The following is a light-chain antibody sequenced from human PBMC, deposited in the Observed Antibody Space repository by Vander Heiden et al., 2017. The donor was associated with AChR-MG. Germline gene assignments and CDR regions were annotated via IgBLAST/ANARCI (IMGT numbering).Light chain of an antibody. J-gene: IGLJ2*01. CDR2: EVS. V-gene: IGLV2-8*01. CDR3: SSYAGSNDVV. Sequence: QSALTQPPSASGSLGQSVTISCTGTSRDVGGYNYVSWYQQHPGKAPKLMIYEVSKRPSGVPDRFSGSKSGNTASLTVSGLQAEDEADYYCSSYAGSNDVVFGGGTTLTVL. CDR1: SRDVGGYNY.